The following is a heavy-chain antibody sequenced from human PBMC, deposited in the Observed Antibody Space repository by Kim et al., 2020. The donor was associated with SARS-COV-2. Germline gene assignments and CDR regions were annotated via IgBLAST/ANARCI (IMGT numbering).Heavy chain of an antibody. CDR3: ASDQGGKSIVGAFDY. Sequence: GSGKDRFTLSRDNARNSMYLQTNSLRPEDTAVYYCASDQGGKSIVGAFDYWGQGTLVTVSS. D-gene: IGHD1-26*01. V-gene: IGHV3-48*01. J-gene: IGHJ4*02.